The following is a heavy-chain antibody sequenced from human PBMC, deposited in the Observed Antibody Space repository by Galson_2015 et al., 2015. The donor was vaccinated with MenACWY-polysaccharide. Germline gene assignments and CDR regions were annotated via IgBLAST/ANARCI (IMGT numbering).Heavy chain of an antibody. Sequence: SVKVSCKVSGYTLTELSTHWVRQAPGKGLEWMGGFDSEDGETIYAQKFQGRVTMTEDTSTDTAYMELSSLRSEDTDVYYCATEDYYDSSGYSAFDIWGQGTMVTVSS. CDR2: FDSEDGET. V-gene: IGHV1-24*01. CDR1: GYTLTELS. D-gene: IGHD3-22*01. J-gene: IGHJ3*02. CDR3: ATEDYYDSSGYSAFDI.